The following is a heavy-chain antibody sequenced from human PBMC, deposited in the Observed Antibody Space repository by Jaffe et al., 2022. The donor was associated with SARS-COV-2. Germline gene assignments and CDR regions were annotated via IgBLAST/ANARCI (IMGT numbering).Heavy chain of an antibody. D-gene: IGHD3-10*01. CDR2: ISGKSDNI. CDR1: GFRFNNYD. CDR3: AQDSSGSYPH. Sequence: EVQLVESGGGVIQPGGSLRLSCTASGFRFNNYDMHWVRHPPGKGLEWVALISGKSDNILYADSVRGRFTISRDNSKNSVFLQMNSLTTDDTAVYYCAQDSSGSYPHWGQGTSVTVSS. V-gene: IGHV3-43*02. J-gene: IGHJ4*02.